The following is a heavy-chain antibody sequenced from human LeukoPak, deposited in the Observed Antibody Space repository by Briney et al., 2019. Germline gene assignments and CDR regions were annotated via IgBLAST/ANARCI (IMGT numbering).Heavy chain of an antibody. CDR1: GGSISSYY. V-gene: IGHV4-59*01. CDR3: ARGAGYSSSWYVDY. J-gene: IGHJ4*02. CDR2: IYYSGYT. Sequence: PSETLPLTCTVSGGSISSYYWSWIRQPPGRGLEWIGYIYYSGYTNYNPSLKSRVTISVDTSKNQFSLKLSSVTAADTAVYYCARGAGYSSSWYVDYWGQGTLVTVSS. D-gene: IGHD6-13*01.